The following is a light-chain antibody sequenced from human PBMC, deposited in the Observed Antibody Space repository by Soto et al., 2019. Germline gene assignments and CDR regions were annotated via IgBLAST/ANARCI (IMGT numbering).Light chain of an antibody. CDR1: QSVSSN. V-gene: IGKV3-15*01. Sequence: EIVLTQSPATLYLSPGERATLSCRASQSVSSNLAWYQQKPGQAPRLLIYGASTRATGIPARFSGSGSGTEFTLTISSLQSEDFAVYYCQQYNNWPPTWTFGQGTKVDI. CDR3: QQYNNWPPTWT. CDR2: GAS. J-gene: IGKJ1*01.